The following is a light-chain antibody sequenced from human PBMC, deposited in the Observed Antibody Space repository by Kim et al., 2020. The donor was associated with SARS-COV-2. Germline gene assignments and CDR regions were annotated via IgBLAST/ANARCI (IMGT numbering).Light chain of an antibody. CDR2: DVS. J-gene: IGLJ3*02. V-gene: IGLV2-14*01. CDR3: SSYTSSSTL. Sequence: QSALTQPASVSGSPGQSITISCTGTSSDVGGYNYVSWYQQHPGKAPKLMSYDVSKRPSGVANRFSGSKSGNTASLTISGLQAEDEADYYCSSYTSSSTLFGGGTQLTVL. CDR1: SSDVGGYNY.